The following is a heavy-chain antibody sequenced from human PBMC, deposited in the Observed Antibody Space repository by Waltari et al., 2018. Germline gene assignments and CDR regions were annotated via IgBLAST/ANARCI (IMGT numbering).Heavy chain of an antibody. Sequence: EVQLLESGGGLVQPGGSLRLSCAASGFTFSSYAMSWVRQAPGKGLEWVSAISGSGGSTDYADSVKGRFTISRDNSKNTLYLQMNSLRAEDTAVYYCAKVGGIAARPGYYYYGMDVWGQGTTVTVSS. D-gene: IGHD6-6*01. CDR2: ISGSGGST. CDR3: AKVGGIAARPGYYYYGMDV. J-gene: IGHJ6*02. V-gene: IGHV3-23*01. CDR1: GFTFSSYA.